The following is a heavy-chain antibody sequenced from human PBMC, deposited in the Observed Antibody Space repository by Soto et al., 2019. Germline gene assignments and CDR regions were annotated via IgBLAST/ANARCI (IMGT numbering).Heavy chain of an antibody. D-gene: IGHD4-4*01. CDR3: ARDLTTSGF. CDR2: INPNNGAT. J-gene: IGHJ1*01. V-gene: IGHV1-2*02. Sequence: QLQLVQSGAEVKKPGASGKVSCKASGYTFTGYHMNWVRQAPGQGLEWMGWINPNNGATNYSQNFQGRVTMTRDTSNSTAYMELRSLRSDDTAVYYCARDLTTSGFWGQGTLVTVSS. CDR1: GYTFTGYH.